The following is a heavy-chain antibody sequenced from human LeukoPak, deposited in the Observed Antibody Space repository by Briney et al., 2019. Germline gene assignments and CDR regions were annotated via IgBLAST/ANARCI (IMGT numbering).Heavy chain of an antibody. CDR3: ARQDGNSKYYFDY. CDR1: GYSFTNSW. CDR2: IYPGDSDT. Sequence: GESLKISCKDSGYSFTNSWIGWVRQMPGKGLEWMGIIYPGDSDTRYRPSFQGQVTISVDKSISTAYLQWSSLKASDTAMYYCARQDGNSKYYFDYWGQGTLVTVSS. J-gene: IGHJ4*02. D-gene: IGHD1-1*01. V-gene: IGHV5-51*01.